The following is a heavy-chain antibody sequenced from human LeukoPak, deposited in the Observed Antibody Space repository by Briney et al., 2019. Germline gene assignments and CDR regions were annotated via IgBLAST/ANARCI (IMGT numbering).Heavy chain of an antibody. CDR3: ARNINPGRSSGLAGGLEP. V-gene: IGHV1-69*05. D-gene: IGHD6-19*01. Sequence: ASVKVSCKASGGTFSSYAISWVRQAPGQGLEWMGRIIPIFGTANYAQKFQGRVTITTDESTSTAYMELSSLRSEDTAVCYCARNINPGRSSGLAGGLEPWGQGTLVTVSS. CDR1: GGTFSSYA. CDR2: IIPIFGTA. J-gene: IGHJ5*02.